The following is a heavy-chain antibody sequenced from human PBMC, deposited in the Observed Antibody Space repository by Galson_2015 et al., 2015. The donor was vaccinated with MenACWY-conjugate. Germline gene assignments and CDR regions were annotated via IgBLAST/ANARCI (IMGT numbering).Heavy chain of an antibody. V-gene: IGHV3-30*03. CDR3: ARDGSGWFPGDH. CDR2: ISTDGSNK. D-gene: IGHD6-19*01. J-gene: IGHJ4*02. CDR1: GFTFSHYG. Sequence: SLRLSCAASGFTFSHYGMHWVRQAPGKGLEWVGLISTDGSNKYYAASVKGRFTFSRDNSKNTLYLQMNSPRAEDTAVYYCARDGSGWFPGDHWGQGTLVTVSA.